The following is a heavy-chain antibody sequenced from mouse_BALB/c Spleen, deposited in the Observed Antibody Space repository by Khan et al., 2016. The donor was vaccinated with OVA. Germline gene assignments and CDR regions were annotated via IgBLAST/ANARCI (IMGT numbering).Heavy chain of an antibody. V-gene: IGHV3-2*02. D-gene: IGHD1-2*01. Sequence: EVQLQESGPGLVKPSQSLSLTCTVTGYSITSGYVWNWIRQFPGNQLEWMGYISYSGSTNYNPSLKSRISITRDTSKNQFFLQLNSVTTEDTATYYCARTARMKYWGQGTTLTVSS. CDR1: GYSITSGYV. CDR3: ARTARMKY. J-gene: IGHJ2*01. CDR2: ISYSGST.